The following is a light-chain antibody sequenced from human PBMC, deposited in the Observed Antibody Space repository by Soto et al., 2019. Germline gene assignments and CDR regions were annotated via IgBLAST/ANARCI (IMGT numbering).Light chain of an antibody. CDR2: DTN. CDR3: LVIFTGVGEV. CDR1: TGAVTSGHY. J-gene: IGLJ1*01. V-gene: IGLV7-46*01. Sequence: QAVVTQEPSLTVSPGGTVTLTCGSSTGAVTSGHYVHWFQQKPGQAPRTLIYDTNNKHSWTPARFSGSLLGGKAALTLSSAQPEDEADYYCLVIFTGVGEVFGTGTKLTVL.